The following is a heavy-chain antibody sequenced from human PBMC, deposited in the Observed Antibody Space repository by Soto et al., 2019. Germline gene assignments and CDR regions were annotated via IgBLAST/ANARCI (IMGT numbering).Heavy chain of an antibody. CDR2: INPSGGKT. Sequence: QVQLVQSGAEVKKPGASVKVSCKASGYTFTSYYMHWVRQAPGQGLEWVGIINPSGGKTSYAQKFQGRVTVTRDTSTSTVYMELSSLRSEDTAVYYCMVYAARDIDYWGQGTLVTVSS. CDR1: GYTFTSYY. CDR3: MVYAARDIDY. J-gene: IGHJ4*02. D-gene: IGHD2-8*01. V-gene: IGHV1-46*01.